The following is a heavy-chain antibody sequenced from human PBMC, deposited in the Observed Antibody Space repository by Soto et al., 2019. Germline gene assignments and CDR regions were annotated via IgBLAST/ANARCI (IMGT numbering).Heavy chain of an antibody. D-gene: IGHD7-27*01. J-gene: IGHJ4*02. V-gene: IGHV4-59*11. CDR3: TGGGPGHPFDY. CDR2: IHYSGST. Sequence: QVQLQESGPGLVKPSETLSLTCTVSGVSITSHYWTWIRQPPGKGLEWIGNIHYSGSTNYSPSLKSRVIISVDTSENQYSLKLSSVTTADTAVYYCTGGGPGHPFDYWGQGTLVTVSS. CDR1: GVSITSHY.